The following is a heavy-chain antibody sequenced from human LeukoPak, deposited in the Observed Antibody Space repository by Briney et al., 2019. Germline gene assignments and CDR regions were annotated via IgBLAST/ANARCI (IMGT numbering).Heavy chain of an antibody. V-gene: IGHV3-23*01. CDR1: GFTFSSYA. J-gene: IGHJ4*02. CDR3: AKDGMATISYYFDY. Sequence: GGSLRLSCAASGFTFSSYAMSWVRQAPGKGLEWVSGILDSGYSTYYANSVKGRFTISRDNSNNTLYLQMNSLRAEDTAAYYCAKDGMATISYYFDYWGQGTLVTVSS. D-gene: IGHD5-24*01. CDR2: ILDSGYST.